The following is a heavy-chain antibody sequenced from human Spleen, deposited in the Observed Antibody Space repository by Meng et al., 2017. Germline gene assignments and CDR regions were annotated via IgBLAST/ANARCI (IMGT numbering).Heavy chain of an antibody. CDR1: GFTFSSYT. J-gene: IGHJ4*02. CDR2: ISDSRGNT. D-gene: IGHD1/OR15-1a*01. V-gene: IGHV3-23*01. Sequence: GESLKISCAASGFTFSSYTMTWVRQPPGKGLEWVSGISDSRGNTYYADSVKGRFTISRDNSKNTLYLQMNSLRAEDTAIYYCAKGDNNRWTFDYWGQGTLVTVSS. CDR3: AKGDNNRWTFDY.